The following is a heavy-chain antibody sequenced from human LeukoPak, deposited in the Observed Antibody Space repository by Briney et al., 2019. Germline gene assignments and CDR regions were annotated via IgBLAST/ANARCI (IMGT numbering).Heavy chain of an antibody. CDR2: IYTSGST. J-gene: IGHJ4*02. CDR1: GGSINSGSYY. V-gene: IGHV4-61*02. CDR3: ARARESGYVDY. Sequence: SQTLSLTCTVSGGSINSGSYYWSWIRQPAGKGLEWIGRIYTSGSTNYNPSLKSRVTISLDTSKNQFSLKLSSVTAADTAVYYCARARESGYVDYWGQGTLVTVSS. D-gene: IGHD1-26*01.